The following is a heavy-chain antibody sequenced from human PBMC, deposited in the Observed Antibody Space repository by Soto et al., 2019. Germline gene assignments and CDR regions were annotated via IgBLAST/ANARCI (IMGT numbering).Heavy chain of an antibody. D-gene: IGHD6-25*01. CDR1: GYTFTYRY. V-gene: IGHV1-45*02. J-gene: IGHJ6*02. CDR3: ASDSIAAALSRYYYGMDV. Sequence: SVKVSCKASGYTFTYRYLHWVRQAPGQALEWMGWITPFNGNTNYAQKFQDRVTITRDRSMSTAYMELSSLRSEDTAMYYCASDSIAAALSRYYYGMDVWGQGTMVTVSS. CDR2: ITPFNGNT.